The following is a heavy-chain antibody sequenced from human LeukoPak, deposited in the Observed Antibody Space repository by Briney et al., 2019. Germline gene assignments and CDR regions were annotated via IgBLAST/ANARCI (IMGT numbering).Heavy chain of an antibody. V-gene: IGHV3-23*01. CDR2: ISGSGGSP. CDR3: AKEMIYSSSSGSDY. D-gene: IGHD6-6*01. Sequence: GGSLRLSCAASGFTFSSYAMSWVRQAPGKGLEWVSAISGSGGSPYYADSVKGRFTISRDNSKNTLYLQMNSLRAEDTAVYYCAKEMIYSSSSGSDYWGQGTLVTVSS. J-gene: IGHJ4*02. CDR1: GFTFSSYA.